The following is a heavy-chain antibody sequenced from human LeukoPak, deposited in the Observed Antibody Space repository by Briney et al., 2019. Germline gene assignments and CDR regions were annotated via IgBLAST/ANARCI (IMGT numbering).Heavy chain of an antibody. Sequence: ASVNVSCKASGYTFTSYGISWVRQAPGQGLEWMGWISAYNGNTNYAQKLQGRVTMTTDTSTSKAYMELRSLRSDDTAVYYCARVGDIAVAPNTDYWGQGTLVTVSS. J-gene: IGHJ4*02. D-gene: IGHD6-19*01. V-gene: IGHV1-18*01. CDR2: ISAYNGNT. CDR3: ARVGDIAVAPNTDY. CDR1: GYTFTSYG.